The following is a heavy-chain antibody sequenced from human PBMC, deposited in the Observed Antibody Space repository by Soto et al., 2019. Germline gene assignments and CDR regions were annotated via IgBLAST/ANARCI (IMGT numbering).Heavy chain of an antibody. CDR2: IIPIFGTA. J-gene: IGHJ6*02. CDR3: ARHVPAAGYYYGMDV. V-gene: IGHV1-69*12. CDR1: EGSFSSYA. D-gene: IGHD2-2*01. Sequence: QVQLVQSGAEVKKPGSSVKVSCKGSEGSFSSYAISWVRQAPGQGLEWMGGIIPIFGTANYAQKFQGRVTITADESTSTAYMELSSLRSEDTAVYYCARHVPAAGYYYGMDVWGHGTTVTVSS.